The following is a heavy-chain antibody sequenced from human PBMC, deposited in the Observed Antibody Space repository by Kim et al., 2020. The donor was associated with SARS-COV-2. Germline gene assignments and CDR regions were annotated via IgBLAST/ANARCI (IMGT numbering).Heavy chain of an antibody. Sequence: YNTTIKSRVTMSEDTSKNQFSRKLSSVTAADTAVYYCARREGGSNYFDYWGQGTLVTVSS. V-gene: IGHV4-59*08. J-gene: IGHJ4*02. CDR3: ARREGGSNYFDY. D-gene: IGHD1-26*01.